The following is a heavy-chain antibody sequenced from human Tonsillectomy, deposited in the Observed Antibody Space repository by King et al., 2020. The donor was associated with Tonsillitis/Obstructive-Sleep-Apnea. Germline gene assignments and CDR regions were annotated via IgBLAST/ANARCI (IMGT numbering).Heavy chain of an antibody. V-gene: IGHV6-1*01. D-gene: IGHD1-1*01. J-gene: IGHJ3*02. CDR3: ARDQGVNWNHYQLEAFDI. CDR2: TYYRSKWYS. Sequence: VQLPQSGPGLVKPSQTLSLPCALSGDSVSSNSAAWNWIRQSPSRGLEWLGRTYYRSKWYSDYAVSVKSRITINPDTSKNQFSLQLNSVTPEDTAVYYCARDQGVNWNHYQLEAFDIWGQGTMVTVSS. CDR1: GDSVSSNSAA.